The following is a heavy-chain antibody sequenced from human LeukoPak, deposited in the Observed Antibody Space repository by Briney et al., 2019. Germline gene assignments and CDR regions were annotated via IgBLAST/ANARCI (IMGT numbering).Heavy chain of an antibody. V-gene: IGHV3-64*01. CDR1: GFIFSSYA. CDR3: ATNVRGVIIAPFDY. Sequence: PGGSLGLSCAASGFIFSSYAMHWVRQAPGKGLEYVSGIGSNGGSSYYANSVRGRFTISRDNSKNTLYLQMGSLRAEDTAVYYCATNVRGVIIAPFDYWGQGTLVTVSS. J-gene: IGHJ4*02. D-gene: IGHD3-10*02. CDR2: IGSNGGSS.